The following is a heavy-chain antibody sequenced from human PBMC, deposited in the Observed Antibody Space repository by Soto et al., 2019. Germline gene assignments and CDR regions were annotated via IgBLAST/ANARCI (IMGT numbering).Heavy chain of an antibody. CDR1: GGSISSGDYY. CDR2: IYYSGST. CDR3: ARGKKGYYYCGMDV. Sequence: QVQLQESGPGLVKPSQTLSLTCTVSGGSISSGDYYWSWIRQPPGKGLEWIGYIYYSGSTYYNPSLKRRVTIPGHTSKNQFSLKLRSVTAADTAVYYCARGKKGYYYCGMDVWGQGTTVTVSS. V-gene: IGHV4-30-4*01. J-gene: IGHJ6*02.